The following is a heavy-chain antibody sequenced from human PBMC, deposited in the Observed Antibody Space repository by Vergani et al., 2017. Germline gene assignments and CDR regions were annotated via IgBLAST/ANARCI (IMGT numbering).Heavy chain of an antibody. D-gene: IGHD3-3*01. CDR2: INHSGST. CDR3: ARVSYDFWSGYYTGFDY. CDR1: GGSFSGYY. V-gene: IGHV4-34*01. Sequence: QVQLQQWGAGLLKPSETLSLTCAVYGGSFSGYYWSWIRQPPGKGLEWIGEINHSGSTNYNPSLKSLVTISVYTSKKQFSLKLSSVTAADTAVYYCARVSYDFWSGYYTGFDYWGQGTLVTVSS. J-gene: IGHJ4*02.